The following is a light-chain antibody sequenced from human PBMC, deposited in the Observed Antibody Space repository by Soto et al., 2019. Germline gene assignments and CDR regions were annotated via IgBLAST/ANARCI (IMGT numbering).Light chain of an antibody. Sequence: DIHMTQSPSSLSASVGDRVTISCRASQSISIYLNWYQHKPGKAPMLMIHTAYSLQSGVPSRFSGSGSGTDFTLTINSLRPEDFASYYCQQSYSSSPITFGPGTRLEIK. V-gene: IGKV1-39*01. CDR1: QSISIY. J-gene: IGKJ5*01. CDR2: TAY. CDR3: QQSYSSSPIT.